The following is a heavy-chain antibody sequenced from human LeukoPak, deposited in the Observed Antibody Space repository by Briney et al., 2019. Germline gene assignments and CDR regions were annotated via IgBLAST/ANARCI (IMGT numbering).Heavy chain of an antibody. V-gene: IGHV4-59*08. CDR2: ISDSGST. J-gene: IGHJ4*02. CDR1: GDSFSSYY. D-gene: IGHD1-26*01. CDR3: ARHSGLYSDFYFDY. Sequence: SETLSLTCTVSGDSFSSYYWSWIRQSPGKGLEWIAYISDSGSTNHNPSLKGRVTISVDTSKKQLSLKLSSVTAADTAVYYCARHSGLYSDFYFDYWGQGTLVTVSS.